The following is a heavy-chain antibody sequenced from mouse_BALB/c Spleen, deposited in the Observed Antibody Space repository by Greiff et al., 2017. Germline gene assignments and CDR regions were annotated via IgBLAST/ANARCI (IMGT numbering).Heavy chain of an antibody. J-gene: IGHJ4*01. CDR1: GYTFTSYY. V-gene: IGHV1S81*02. CDR3: AGGYYDYYAMDY. Sequence: VQLQQSGAELVKPGASVKLSCKASGYTFTSYYMYWVKQRPGQGLEWIGEINPSNGGTNFNEKFKSKATLTVDKSSSTAYMQLSSLTSEDSAVYYCAGGYYDYYAMDYWGQGTSVTVSS. D-gene: IGHD2-3*01. CDR2: INPSNGGT.